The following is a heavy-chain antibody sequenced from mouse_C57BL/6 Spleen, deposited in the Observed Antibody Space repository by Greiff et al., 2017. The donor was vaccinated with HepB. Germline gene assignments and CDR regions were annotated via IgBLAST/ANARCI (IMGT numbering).Heavy chain of an antibody. V-gene: IGHV1-54*01. Sequence: QVQLQQSGAELVRPGTSVKVSCKASGYAFTNYLIEWVKQRPGQGLEWIGVINPGSGGTNYNEKFKGKATLTADKSSSTAYMQLSSLTSEDSAVYFCARGDTTVVDYAMDYWGQGTSVTVSS. CDR2: INPGSGGT. D-gene: IGHD1-1*01. CDR1: GYAFTNYL. J-gene: IGHJ4*01. CDR3: ARGDTTVVDYAMDY.